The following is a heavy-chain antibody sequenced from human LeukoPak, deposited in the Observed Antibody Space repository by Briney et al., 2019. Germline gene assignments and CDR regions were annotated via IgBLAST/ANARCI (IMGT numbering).Heavy chain of an antibody. J-gene: IGHJ4*02. CDR1: GFAFNNYG. CDR2: IRYDGSNT. D-gene: IGHD6-19*01. V-gene: IGHV3-30*02. CDR3: AKDRQGSGWYPDY. Sequence: PGGSLRLSCAAYGFAFNNYGMHWVRQAPGKGLEWLAFIRYDGSNTYYADSVKGRFTVSRDDSKNTLYLQMNSLRAEDTAVYYCAKDRQGSGWYPDYWGQGTLVTVSS.